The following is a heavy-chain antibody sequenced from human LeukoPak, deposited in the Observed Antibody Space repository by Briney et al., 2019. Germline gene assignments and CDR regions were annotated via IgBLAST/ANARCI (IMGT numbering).Heavy chain of an antibody. CDR2: VYHSGST. D-gene: IGHD3-3*01. CDR1: NGSYSDYF. V-gene: IGHV4-34*01. CDR3: AREKFLGRLTRFLDT. J-gene: IGHJ5*02. Sequence: PSETLSLTCVVNNGSYSDYFWSWLRQPPGKGLEWIGEVYHSGSTNYNPSLKSRVSISADMSKKQFSLNLNSVTAADTAVYYCAREKFLGRLTRFLDTWGQGTLVTVSS.